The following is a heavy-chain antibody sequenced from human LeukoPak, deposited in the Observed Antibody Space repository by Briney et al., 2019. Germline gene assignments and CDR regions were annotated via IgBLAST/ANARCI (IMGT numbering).Heavy chain of an antibody. CDR3: ARATGYSSSWPETNWFDP. CDR1: GGSISSYY. D-gene: IGHD6-13*01. J-gene: IGHJ5*02. Sequence: SETLSLTCTVSGGSISSYYWSWIRQPAGKGLEWIGRIYTSGSTNYNPSLKSRVTMSVDMSKNQFSLKLSSVTAADTAVYYCARATGYSSSWPETNWFDPWGQGTLVTVSS. V-gene: IGHV4-4*07. CDR2: IYTSGST.